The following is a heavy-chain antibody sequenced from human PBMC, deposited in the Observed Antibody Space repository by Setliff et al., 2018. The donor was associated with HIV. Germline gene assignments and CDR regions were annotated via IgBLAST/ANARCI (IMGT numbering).Heavy chain of an antibody. Sequence: GGSLRLSCEVSGFSVSNNYMTWVRQAPGKGLEWVSTVYGDGRTFYADSAQGRFTISRDNSNNILFLQMNSLLAEDTAVYYCAKGVKFLDPWGQGTLVTVSS. CDR3: AKGVKFLDP. D-gene: IGHD3-16*01. CDR1: GFSVSNNY. CDR2: VYGDGRT. J-gene: IGHJ5*02. V-gene: IGHV3-53*01.